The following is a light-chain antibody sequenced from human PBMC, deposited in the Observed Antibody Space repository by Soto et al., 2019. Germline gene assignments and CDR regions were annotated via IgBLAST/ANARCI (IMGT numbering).Light chain of an antibody. CDR2: GAS. J-gene: IGKJ4*01. CDR3: QQYGKSPLT. V-gene: IGKV3-20*01. Sequence: EIVLTQSPGTLSLSPGERATLSCRASQSGSGTYLAWYQQKPDQAPRLLISGASRRATGIPDRFSGSGSGTDFTLTISSLEPEDFAVYYCQQYGKSPLTFGGWTTVDIK. CDR1: QSGSGTY.